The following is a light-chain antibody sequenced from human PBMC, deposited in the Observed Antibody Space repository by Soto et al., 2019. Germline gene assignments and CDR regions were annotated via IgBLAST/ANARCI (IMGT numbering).Light chain of an antibody. J-gene: IGKJ1*01. CDR2: TVS. V-gene: IGKV1-39*01. Sequence: DIQMTQSPSSLSASVGDRVIITCRASQSINSYLNWYQQKPGKAPKFLIYTVSKLQSGVPSRFSGSGSGTDFTLTISSLQPEDFATYYCQQSYSTPWTFGQGTKVEIK. CDR3: QQSYSTPWT. CDR1: QSINSY.